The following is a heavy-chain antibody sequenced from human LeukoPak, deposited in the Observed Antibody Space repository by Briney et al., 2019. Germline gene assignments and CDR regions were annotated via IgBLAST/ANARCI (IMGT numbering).Heavy chain of an antibody. J-gene: IGHJ4*02. CDR2: IFYSGSS. CDR3: ARHPYYGGNSGFDY. D-gene: IGHD4-23*01. Sequence: SETLSLTCTVSGGSISSGSYYWGWIRQPPGKGLEWIENIFYSGSSYFNPSLQRRVTLSVDTSKNQFSLKLSSVTAADTAVYYCARHPYYGGNSGFDYWGQGTLVTVSS. V-gene: IGHV4-39*01. CDR1: GGSISSGSYY.